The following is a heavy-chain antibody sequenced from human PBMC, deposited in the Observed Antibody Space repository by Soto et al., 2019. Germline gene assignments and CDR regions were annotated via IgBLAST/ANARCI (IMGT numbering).Heavy chain of an antibody. CDR2: INPNSDAT. V-gene: IGHV1-2*02. Sequence: QVQLVQSGAEVKKPGASVKVSCRASGYTFTGYYLRWVRQAPGQGLEWMGWINPNSDATKYAQKFQGRVTMTRDTSISTAYMELSRLRTDDTAVYYCARARDLVSDLWGQGALVTVSS. J-gene: IGHJ5*02. CDR1: GYTFTGYY. CDR3: ARARDLVSDL.